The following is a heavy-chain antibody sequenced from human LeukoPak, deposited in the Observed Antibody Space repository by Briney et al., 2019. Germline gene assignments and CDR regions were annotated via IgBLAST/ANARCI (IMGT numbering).Heavy chain of an antibody. D-gene: IGHD3-10*01. Sequence: GGSLRLSCAASGFTFSSYWMHWVRQAPGKGLVWVSRINTDGSSTSYADSVKGRFTISRDNAKNTLYLQMNSLRAEDTAVYYCAREGWGRHYGSGKDYYYYMDVWGKGTTVTVSS. CDR3: AREGWGRHYGSGKDYYYYMDV. V-gene: IGHV3-74*01. CDR1: GFTFSSYW. J-gene: IGHJ6*03. CDR2: INTDGSST.